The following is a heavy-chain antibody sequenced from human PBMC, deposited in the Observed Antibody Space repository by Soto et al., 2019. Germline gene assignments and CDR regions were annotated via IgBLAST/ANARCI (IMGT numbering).Heavy chain of an antibody. D-gene: IGHD3-10*01. Sequence: EVQLLESGGGLVQPGGSLRLSCAASGFTFSGYAMNWVRQTPGKGLEWVSIISGSGSGTYYADSVKGRFTISRDNSKDTLYLQMKSLRVEDTAIYYCTKYLKTTNTRGAFDVWGLGTMVTVSS. CDR3: TKYLKTTNTRGAFDV. CDR1: GFTFSGYA. CDR2: ISGSGSGT. J-gene: IGHJ3*01. V-gene: IGHV3-23*01.